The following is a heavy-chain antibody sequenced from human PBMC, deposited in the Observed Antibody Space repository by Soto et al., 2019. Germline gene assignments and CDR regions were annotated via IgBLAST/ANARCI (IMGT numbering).Heavy chain of an antibody. CDR1: GGTFSSYT. D-gene: IGHD3-22*01. J-gene: IGHJ6*02. Sequence: QVQLVQSGAEVKKPGSSVKVSCKASGGTFSSYTISWVRQAPGQGLEWMGRIIPILGIANYAQKFQGRVTITADKPTSTAYMELSSPRSEDTAVYYCARVNYYDSSGYVYYYGMDVWGQGTTVTVSS. V-gene: IGHV1-69*02. CDR3: ARVNYYDSSGYVYYYGMDV. CDR2: IIPILGIA.